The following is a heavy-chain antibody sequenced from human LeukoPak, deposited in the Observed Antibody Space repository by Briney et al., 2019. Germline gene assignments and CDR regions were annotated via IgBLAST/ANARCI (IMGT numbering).Heavy chain of an antibody. V-gene: IGHV1-69*01. Sequence: SVKVSCKASGGTFSSYAISWVRQAPGQGLEWMGGIIPFFGTANYAQKFQGRVTITADESTSTAYMELSSLRSEDTAVYYCARFPDYYGSGSYYENNWFDPWGQGTLVTVSS. CDR2: IIPFFGTA. CDR1: GGTFSSYA. J-gene: IGHJ5*02. D-gene: IGHD3-10*01. CDR3: ARFPDYYGSGSYYENNWFDP.